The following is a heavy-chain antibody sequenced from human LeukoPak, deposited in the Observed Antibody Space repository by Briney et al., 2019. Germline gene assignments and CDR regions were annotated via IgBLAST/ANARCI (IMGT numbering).Heavy chain of an antibody. CDR3: ARVGDSSGYYPYYFDY. Sequence: SETLSLTCTVSGGSISSYYWSWIRQPPGKGLEWIGYIHYSGSTSYNPSLKSRVTMSVDTSKNQFSLKVSSMTAADTAVYYCARVGDSSGYYPYYFDYWGQGTLVTVSS. CDR1: GGSISSYY. J-gene: IGHJ4*02. CDR2: IHYSGST. V-gene: IGHV4-59*01. D-gene: IGHD3-22*01.